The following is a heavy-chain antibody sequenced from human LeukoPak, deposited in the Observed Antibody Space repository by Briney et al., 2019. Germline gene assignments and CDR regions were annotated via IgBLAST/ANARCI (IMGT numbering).Heavy chain of an antibody. Sequence: KSSETLSLTCTVSGGSISSYYWSWIRQPPGKGLEWIGYIYYSGSTNYNPSLKSRVTISVDTSKNQFSLKLSSVTAADTAVYYCASNILTGYLGAFDIWGQGTMVTVSS. J-gene: IGHJ3*02. V-gene: IGHV4-59*01. CDR1: GGSISSYY. D-gene: IGHD3-9*01. CDR3: ASNILTGYLGAFDI. CDR2: IYYSGST.